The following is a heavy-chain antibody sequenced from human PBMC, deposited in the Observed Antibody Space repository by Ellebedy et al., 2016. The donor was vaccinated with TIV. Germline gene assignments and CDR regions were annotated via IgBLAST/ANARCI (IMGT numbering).Heavy chain of an antibody. CDR1: GGSISSYY. CDR3: ARGDADDVFDI. J-gene: IGHJ3*02. Sequence: MPGGSLRLSCTVFGGSISSYYWSWIRQPPGKGLEWIGYIYYSGSTNYKPSLKSRVTISVDTSKKQFSLKLSSVTAADTAVYYCARGDADDVFDIWGQGTMVTVSS. V-gene: IGHV4-59*01. CDR2: IYYSGST. D-gene: IGHD1-26*01.